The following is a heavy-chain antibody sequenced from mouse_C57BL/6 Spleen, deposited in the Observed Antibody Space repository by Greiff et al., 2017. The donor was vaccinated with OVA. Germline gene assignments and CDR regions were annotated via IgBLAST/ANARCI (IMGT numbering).Heavy chain of an antibody. J-gene: IGHJ2*01. CDR1: GYSFTGYY. D-gene: IGHD2-1*01. Sequence: VQLKQSGPELVKPGASVKISCKASGYSFTGYYMHWVKQSHGNILDWIGYIYPYNGVSSYNQKFKGKATLTVDKSSSTAYMELRSLTSEDSAVYYCARSLYYGNYDYFDYWGQGTTLTVSS. CDR2: IYPYNGVS. V-gene: IGHV1-31*01. CDR3: ARSLYYGNYDYFDY.